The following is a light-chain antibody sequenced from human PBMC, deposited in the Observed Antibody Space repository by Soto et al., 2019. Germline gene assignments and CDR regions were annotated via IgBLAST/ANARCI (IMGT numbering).Light chain of an antibody. CDR3: QHSHSTPLT. CDR2: AAS. CDR1: QSVSSH. Sequence: IQMTQSPSSLSASVGDRVTITCRASQSVSSHLNWYQQKPGKAPKLLIYAASSLQSGVPSRFSGSGSGTDFTLTISSLQPEDFATYSCQHSHSTPLTFGGGTKVEIK. J-gene: IGKJ4*01. V-gene: IGKV1-39*01.